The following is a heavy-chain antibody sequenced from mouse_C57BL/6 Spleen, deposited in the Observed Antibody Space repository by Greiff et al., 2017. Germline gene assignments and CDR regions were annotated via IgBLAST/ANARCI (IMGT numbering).Heavy chain of an antibody. CDR3: ARSGYYGTWFAY. Sequence: VQLQQPGPELVKPGASVKMSCKASGYTFTDYNMHWVKQSHGKSLEWIGNINPNNGGTSYNQKFKGKATLTVNKSSSTAYMELRSLTSEDSAVYYCARSGYYGTWFAYWGKGTLVTVSA. D-gene: IGHD1-1*01. J-gene: IGHJ3*01. CDR1: GYTFTDYN. CDR2: INPNNGGT. V-gene: IGHV1-22*01.